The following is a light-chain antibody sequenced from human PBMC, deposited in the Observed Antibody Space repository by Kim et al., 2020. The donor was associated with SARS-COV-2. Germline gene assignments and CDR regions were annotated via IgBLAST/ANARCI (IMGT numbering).Light chain of an antibody. CDR1: VLAKKY. CDR2: KDS. Sequence: SYELTQPSSVSVSPGQTARITCSGDVLAKKYARWFQQKPGQAPVLVIYKDSGRPSGIPERFSGSSSGTTVTLTISGAQVEDEADYYCYSSPDDNVVLGGGTQLTVL. V-gene: IGLV3-27*01. J-gene: IGLJ2*01. CDR3: YSSPDDNVV.